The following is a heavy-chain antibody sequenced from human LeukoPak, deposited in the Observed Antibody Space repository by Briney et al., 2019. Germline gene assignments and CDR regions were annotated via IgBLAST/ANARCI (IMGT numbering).Heavy chain of an antibody. CDR1: GFTFSSYS. J-gene: IGHJ4*02. V-gene: IGHV3-21*01. D-gene: IGHD2-2*01. CDR2: ISSSSGYI. Sequence: GGSLRLSCAASGFTFSSYSTNWVRQAPGKGLEWVSSISSSSGYIYYADSVKGRFTISRDNAKNSLYPQMNSLRAEDTGVYYCAGGVGYCSSTSCRTLTYWGQGTLVTVSS. CDR3: AGGVGYCSSTSCRTLTY.